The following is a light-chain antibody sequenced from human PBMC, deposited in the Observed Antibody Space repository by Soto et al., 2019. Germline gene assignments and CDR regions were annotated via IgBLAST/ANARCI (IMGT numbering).Light chain of an antibody. V-gene: IGLV2-11*01. CDR3: CSFAVSSLHVM. Sequence: QSALTQPRSVSGSPGQSVTIPCTGSTNDIGPYNYVSWYQQHPGKAPRLINYDVDKRPSGVPDRFSASKSSNTASLTISGRQAEGEGHYHWCSFAVSSLHVMFGGGTKLTVL. CDR1: TNDIGPYNY. CDR2: DVD. J-gene: IGLJ3*02.